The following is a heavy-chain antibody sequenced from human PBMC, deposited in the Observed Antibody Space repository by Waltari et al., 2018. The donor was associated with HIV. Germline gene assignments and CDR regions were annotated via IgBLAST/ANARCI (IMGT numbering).Heavy chain of an antibody. V-gene: IGHV3-21*01. D-gene: IGHD3-10*01. Sequence: EVLLVESGGGLAKPEGSLRLSCAASGFSFSSYRVNWVRQAPGKGLEWVSSIDYSSTYTYYADSVKGRFTISRDNAKNSLYLQMNSLRAEDTAVYYCARDREYSYGSGFDYWGQGTLVTVSS. CDR3: ARDREYSYGSGFDY. J-gene: IGHJ4*02. CDR2: IDYSSTYT. CDR1: GFSFSSYR.